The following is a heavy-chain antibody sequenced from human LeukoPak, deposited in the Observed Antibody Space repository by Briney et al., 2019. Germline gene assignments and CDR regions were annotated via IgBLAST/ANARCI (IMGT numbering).Heavy chain of an antibody. CDR1: GYSFTSYW. CDR2: IYPGDSDT. Sequence: GESLKISCKGSGYSFTSYWNGWVRQMPGKGLEWMGIIYPGDSDTRYSPSFQGQVTISADKSISTAYLQWSSLKASDTAMYYCARGGVDLWFGELGAFDIWGQGTMVTVSS. J-gene: IGHJ3*02. D-gene: IGHD3-10*01. CDR3: ARGGVDLWFGELGAFDI. V-gene: IGHV5-51*01.